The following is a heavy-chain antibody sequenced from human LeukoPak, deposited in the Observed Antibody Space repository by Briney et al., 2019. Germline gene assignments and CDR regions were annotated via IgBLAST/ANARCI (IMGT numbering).Heavy chain of an antibody. J-gene: IGHJ4*02. Sequence: GGSLRLSCAASEFPFSNYGMSWVRQAPGKGLEWMGIIYPGDSDTRYSPSFQGQLTISADKSISTAYLQWSSLKASDTAMYYCARQTTVVSNFDYWGQGTLVTVSS. V-gene: IGHV5-51*01. CDR3: ARQTTVVSNFDY. D-gene: IGHD4-23*01. CDR1: EFPFSNYG. CDR2: IYPGDSDT.